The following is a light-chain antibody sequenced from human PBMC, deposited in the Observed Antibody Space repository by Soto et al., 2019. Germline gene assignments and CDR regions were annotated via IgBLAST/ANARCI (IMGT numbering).Light chain of an antibody. J-gene: IGKJ2*01. CDR1: QSINNW. CDR2: EAS. Sequence: DIQMTQSPSTLSASVGDRVTITCRASQSINNWLAWYQQKPGKAPKLLIYEASILLSGVQSRFSGSGSGTEFTLTISRLQPDDFADYYCQQYDSDSYTFGQGNKLDI. V-gene: IGKV1-5*03. CDR3: QQYDSDSYT.